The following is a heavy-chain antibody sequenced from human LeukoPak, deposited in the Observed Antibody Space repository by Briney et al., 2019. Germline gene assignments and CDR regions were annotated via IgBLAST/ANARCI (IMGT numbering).Heavy chain of an antibody. D-gene: IGHD3-22*01. CDR1: GYTCTSYG. CDR2: ISAYNGNT. J-gene: IGHJ4*02. CDR3: ARDRSYYDSSGYRLFDY. Sequence: ASVKVSCKASGYTCTSYGISWVRQAPGQGLEWLGWISAYNGNTNYAQKLQGRVTMTTDTSTSTAYMELRSLRSDDTAVYYCARDRSYYDSSGYRLFDYWGQGTLVTVSS. V-gene: IGHV1-18*01.